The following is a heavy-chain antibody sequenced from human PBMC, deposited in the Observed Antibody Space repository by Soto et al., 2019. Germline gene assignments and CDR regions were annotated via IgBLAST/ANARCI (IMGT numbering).Heavy chain of an antibody. CDR1: GFTFTSSA. Sequence: QMQLVQSGPEVKKPGTSVKVSCKASGFTFTSSAMQWVRQARGQRLEWIGWIVVGSGNTNYAQKFQDRVTITRDMSTSTAYMELSSLRDEDTAVYYWAAVGASGSYFGVGMYYFDYWGQGTLVTVSS. CDR2: IVVGSGNT. V-gene: IGHV1-58*02. J-gene: IGHJ4*02. CDR3: AAVGASGSYFGVGMYYFDY. D-gene: IGHD1-26*01.